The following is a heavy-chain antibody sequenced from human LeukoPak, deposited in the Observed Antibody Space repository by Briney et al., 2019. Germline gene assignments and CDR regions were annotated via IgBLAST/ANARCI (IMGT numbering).Heavy chain of an antibody. CDR1: GFTFSSYW. Sequence: GGSLRLSCAASGFTFSSYWMSWVRQAPGKGLEWVANIKQDGSEKYYVDSVKGRFTISRDNAKNSLYLQMNSLRAEDTAVYYCARDGGSGWLLGYYYYYMDVWGQGTMVTVSS. V-gene: IGHV3-7*03. J-gene: IGHJ6*03. CDR2: IKQDGSEK. D-gene: IGHD6-19*01. CDR3: ARDGGSGWLLGYYYYYMDV.